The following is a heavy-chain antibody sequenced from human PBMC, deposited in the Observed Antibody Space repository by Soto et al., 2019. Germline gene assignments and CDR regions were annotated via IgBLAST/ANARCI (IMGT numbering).Heavy chain of an antibody. CDR3: ARQYSSSYWFDP. J-gene: IGHJ5*02. Sequence: SETLSLTCTVSGGSISSYYWSWIRQPPGKGLEWIGYIYYSGSTTYNPSLKSRVTISVDTSKNQFSLKLSSVTAADTAVYYCARQYSSSYWFDPWGQGTLVTVSS. V-gene: IGHV4-59*01. D-gene: IGHD6-6*01. CDR1: GGSISSYY. CDR2: IYYSGST.